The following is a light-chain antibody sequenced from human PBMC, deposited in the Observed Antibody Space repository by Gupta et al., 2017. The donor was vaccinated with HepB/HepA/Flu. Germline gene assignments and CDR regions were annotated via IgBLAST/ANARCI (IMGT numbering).Light chain of an antibody. V-gene: IGKV3-20*01. CDR1: QSVSSSY. CDR3: QQDGSSSFT. Sequence: DIVLTQSPGTLSLSPGERATLSCRASQSVSSSYLARYQQKPGQAPRLLIYGASSRASGIPDRFSGSGSGTDFTLTISRLEPEDFAVYYCQQDGSSSFTFGHGTKVDVK. J-gene: IGKJ3*01. CDR2: GAS.